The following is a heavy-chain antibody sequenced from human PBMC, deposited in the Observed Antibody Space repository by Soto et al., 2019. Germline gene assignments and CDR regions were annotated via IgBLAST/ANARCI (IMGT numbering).Heavy chain of an antibody. D-gene: IGHD6-19*01. CDR3: AHRPWLVSGWDLFDY. CDR2: IYWDDDK. J-gene: IGHJ4*02. V-gene: IGHV2-5*02. Sequence: QITLKESGPTLVKPTQTLTLTCTFSGFSLSTSGVGVGWIRQPPGKALEWLALIYWDDDKRSSPSLKSRLTITKDTSKNQVVLTMTNMDPVDTATYYCAHRPWLVSGWDLFDYWGQGTLVTVSS. CDR1: GFSLSTSGVG.